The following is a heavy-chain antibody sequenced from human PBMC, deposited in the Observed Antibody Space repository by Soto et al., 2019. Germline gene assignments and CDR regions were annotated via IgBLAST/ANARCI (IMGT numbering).Heavy chain of an antibody. Sequence: QVQLVQSGAEVKKPGASVKVSCKVSGYTLTELSMHWVRQAPGKGLEWMGGFDPEDGETIYAQKFQGRFTMTADTSTDTAYMELSSLRSEDTAVYYCATVDSSGYDRYYGMDVWGQGTTVTVSS. J-gene: IGHJ6*02. CDR1: GYTLTELS. V-gene: IGHV1-24*01. D-gene: IGHD5-12*01. CDR3: ATVDSSGYDRYYGMDV. CDR2: FDPEDGET.